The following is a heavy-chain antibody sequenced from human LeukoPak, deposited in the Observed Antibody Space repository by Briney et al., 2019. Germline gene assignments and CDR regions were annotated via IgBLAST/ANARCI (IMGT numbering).Heavy chain of an antibody. Sequence: PSETLSLTCTVSGGSISSGSYYWSWIRQPAGKGLEWIGRIYTSGSTNYNPSLKSRVTISVDTSKNQFSLKLGSVTAADTAVYYCAREVHYDFWSGYYPLSWFDPWGQGTLVTVSS. CDR3: AREVHYDFWSGYYPLSWFDP. CDR2: IYTSGST. CDR1: GGSISSGSYY. D-gene: IGHD3-3*01. J-gene: IGHJ5*02. V-gene: IGHV4-61*02.